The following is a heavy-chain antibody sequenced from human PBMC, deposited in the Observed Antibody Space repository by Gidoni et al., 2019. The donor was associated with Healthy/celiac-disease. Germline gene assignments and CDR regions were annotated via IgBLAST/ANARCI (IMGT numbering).Heavy chain of an antibody. J-gene: IGHJ4*02. Sequence: EVQLVESGGGLVQPGGSRRLSCAASGFTVSSNYMSVVRQAPGKGLECVSVIYSGGSTYYSDSVKGRFTISRDNSKNTLYLQMNSLRAEDTAVYYCARDQPPDYWGQGTLVTVSS. CDR2: IYSGGST. CDR3: ARDQPPDY. CDR1: GFTVSSNY. V-gene: IGHV3-53*01.